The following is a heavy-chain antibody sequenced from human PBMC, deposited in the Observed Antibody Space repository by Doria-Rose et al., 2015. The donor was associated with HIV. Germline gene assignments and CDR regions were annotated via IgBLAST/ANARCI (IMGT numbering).Heavy chain of an antibody. Sequence: QVTLKESGPVLVKPTETLTLTCTVSGVSLSSPGMGVSWIRQPPGKALEWLAHMFSDDERSYNTSLKSRLTISRGTSKSQVVLTMTDMDPVDTATYYCARIKSSRWYHKYYFDFWGQGTLVIVSA. CDR3: ARIKSSRWYHKYYFDF. CDR1: GVSLSSPGMG. CDR2: MFSDDER. V-gene: IGHV2-26*01. J-gene: IGHJ4*02. D-gene: IGHD6-13*01.